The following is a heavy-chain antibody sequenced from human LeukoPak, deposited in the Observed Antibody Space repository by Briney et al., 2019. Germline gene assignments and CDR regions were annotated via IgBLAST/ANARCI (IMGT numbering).Heavy chain of an antibody. CDR2: IYYSGIT. CDR3: ARSRIFGVVPKPFDY. D-gene: IGHD3-3*01. V-gene: IGHV4-39*07. J-gene: IGHJ4*02. CDR1: GVSISSISYY. Sequence: SETLSPTCTVSGVSISSISYYWGWIRQPPGKGLEWIASIYYSGITYYNPSLKSRVTISLDTSNNQFSLKLSSVTAADTAVYYCARSRIFGVVPKPFDYWGQGTLVTVSS.